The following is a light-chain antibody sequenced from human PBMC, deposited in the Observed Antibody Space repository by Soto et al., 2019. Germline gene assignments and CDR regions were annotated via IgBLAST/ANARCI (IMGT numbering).Light chain of an antibody. Sequence: DIQMTQSPSTLSAPVGDRVTITCRASQGIDNYLAWFQQKPGKVPQRLTYAASTLQSGVPSRFSGSGSGTEFTLTISSLQPEDFATYYCLQHRSYPLTFGGGTKVDIK. V-gene: IGKV1-17*03. CDR1: QGIDNY. J-gene: IGKJ4*01. CDR2: AAS. CDR3: LQHRSYPLT.